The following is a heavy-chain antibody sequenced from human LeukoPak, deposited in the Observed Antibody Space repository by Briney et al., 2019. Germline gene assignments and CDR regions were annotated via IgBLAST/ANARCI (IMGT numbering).Heavy chain of an antibody. CDR1: GYTFTGYY. CDR2: INPNSGGT. D-gene: IGHD2-2*01. CDR3: VSSVVPAAMAFDY. Sequence: ASVKVSCKASGYTFTGYYMHWVRQAPGQGLEWMGWINPNSGGTNYAQKFQGRVTMTRDTSTSTAYMELSRLRSDDTAVYYCVSSVVPAAMAFDYWGQGTLVTVSS. V-gene: IGHV1-2*02. J-gene: IGHJ4*02.